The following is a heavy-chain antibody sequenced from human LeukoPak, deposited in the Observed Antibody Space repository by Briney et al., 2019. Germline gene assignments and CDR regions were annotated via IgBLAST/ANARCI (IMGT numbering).Heavy chain of an antibody. CDR2: IYYSGST. D-gene: IGHD3-3*01. CDR1: GGSISSYY. Sequence: SETLPLTCTVSGGSISSYYWSWIRQPPGKGLEWIGYIYYSGSTNYNPSLKSRVTISVDTSKNQFSLKLSSVTAADTAVYYCARLRFLDRLFDYWGQGTLVTVSS. CDR3: ARLRFLDRLFDY. V-gene: IGHV4-59*01. J-gene: IGHJ4*02.